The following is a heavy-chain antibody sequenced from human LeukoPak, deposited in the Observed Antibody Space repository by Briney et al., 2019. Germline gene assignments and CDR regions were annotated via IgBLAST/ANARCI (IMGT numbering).Heavy chain of an antibody. D-gene: IGHD1-1*01. Sequence: GGSLRLSCAASGFTFSSYSMNWVRQAPGKGLEWVSSISSSSSYIYYADSVKGRFTISRDNSKNTLYLQMNSPRAEDTAVYYCAKGGENWSPDYWGQGTLVTVSS. CDR1: GFTFSSYS. J-gene: IGHJ4*02. V-gene: IGHV3-21*04. CDR3: AKGGENWSPDY. CDR2: ISSSSSYI.